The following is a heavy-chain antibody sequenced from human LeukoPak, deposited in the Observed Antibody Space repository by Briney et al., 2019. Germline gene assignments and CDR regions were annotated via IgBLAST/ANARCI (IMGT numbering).Heavy chain of an antibody. V-gene: IGHV3-11*01. D-gene: IGHD5/OR15-5a*01. CDR1: GFTFSDYY. Sequence: GSLRLSCAASGFTFSDYYLSWIRQAPGRGREWFSYISSSGSTIYYADAVKGRFTIPRDNAKNSLYVQMNSLRAEDTAVYYCARSTHYYGMDVWGQGTTVTVSS. J-gene: IGHJ6*02. CDR3: ARSTHYYGMDV. CDR2: ISSSGSTI.